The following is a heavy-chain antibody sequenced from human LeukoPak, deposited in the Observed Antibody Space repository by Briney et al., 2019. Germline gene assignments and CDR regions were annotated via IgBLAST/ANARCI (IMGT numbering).Heavy chain of an antibody. CDR2: INPSGGST. V-gene: IGHV1-46*01. CDR1: GYTFTIYY. J-gene: IGHJ5*02. Sequence: ASVKVSCKASGYTFTIYYIHWVRQAPGQGLEWMGLINPSGGSTNYAQKFQGRVTMTRDTSTSTVYMELSRLRSDDTAVYYCARDRYCSGGSCYLRRYNWFDPWGQGTLVTVSS. D-gene: IGHD2-15*01. CDR3: ARDRYCSGGSCYLRRYNWFDP.